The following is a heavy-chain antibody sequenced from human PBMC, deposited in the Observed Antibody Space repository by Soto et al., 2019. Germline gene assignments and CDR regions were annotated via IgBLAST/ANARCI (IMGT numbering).Heavy chain of an antibody. Sequence: ETMSLTCGVPGDSFSSNNWWNWLRLPPRKGLEWIGEMHHSGSTNYNPSLKSRVTISVDKSKKQFSLKLNSVTAAEKAVYNCARARQYGSSSSCHLDPWGQGTLVTVSS. CDR2: MHHSGST. J-gene: IGHJ5*02. D-gene: IGHD2-2*01. CDR1: GDSFSSNNW. CDR3: ARARQYGSSSSCHLDP. V-gene: IGHV4-4*02.